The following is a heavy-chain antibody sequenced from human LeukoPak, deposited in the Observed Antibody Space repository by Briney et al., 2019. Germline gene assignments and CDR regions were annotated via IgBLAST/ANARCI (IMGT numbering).Heavy chain of an antibody. Sequence: GGSLRLSCAASGFTFSRYAMSWVRQAPGKGLEWVSAISAGGAGTYYADSVKGRFTISRGNAKNTLYLQMNSLRDEDTAVYYCAKGGVAEWAFDIWGQGTMVTVSS. CDR3: AKGGVAEWAFDI. D-gene: IGHD3-3*01. CDR2: ISAGGAGT. V-gene: IGHV3-23*01. CDR1: GFTFSRYA. J-gene: IGHJ3*02.